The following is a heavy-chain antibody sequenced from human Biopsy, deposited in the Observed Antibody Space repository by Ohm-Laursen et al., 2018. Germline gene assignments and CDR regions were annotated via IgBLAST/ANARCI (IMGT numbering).Heavy chain of an antibody. V-gene: IGHV1-2*02. J-gene: IGHJ2*01. Sequence: SVKVSCKPSGYTFTALSVHWLRQAPGQGLEWMGWINPKSGDTDYPQNFQGRVSMTRDTSISTAYMDLSRLRSDDTAVYYCARGRRHCSGTCSRWYFDLWGRGTLVTVSS. CDR3: ARGRRHCSGTCSRWYFDL. CDR2: INPKSGDT. CDR1: GYTFTALS. D-gene: IGHD2-2*01.